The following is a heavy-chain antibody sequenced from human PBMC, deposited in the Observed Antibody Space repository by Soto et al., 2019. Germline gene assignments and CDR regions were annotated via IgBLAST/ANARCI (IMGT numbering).Heavy chain of an antibody. Sequence: ASVKVSCKASGYTFTSYAMHWVRQAPGQRLEWMGWINAGNGNTKYAQKFQGRVTMTTDTSTSTAYMELRSLRSDDTAVYYCARDYVLGSGSYYNVFLFGAFDIWGQGTMVTV. V-gene: IGHV1-3*01. D-gene: IGHD3-10*01. J-gene: IGHJ3*02. CDR2: INAGNGNT. CDR3: ARDYVLGSGSYYNVFLFGAFDI. CDR1: GYTFTSYA.